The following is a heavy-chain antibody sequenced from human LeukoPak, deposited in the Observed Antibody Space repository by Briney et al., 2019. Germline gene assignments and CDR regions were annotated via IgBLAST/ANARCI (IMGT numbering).Heavy chain of an antibody. Sequence: SETLSLTCTVSGGSISSGGYYWSWIRQHPGKGLEWIGYIYYSGSTYYNPSLKSRVTISVDTSKNQFSLKLSSVTAADTAVYYCARAQSDLSPFDPWGQGTLVTASS. CDR2: IYYSGST. CDR1: GGSISSGGYY. CDR3: ARAQSDLSPFDP. D-gene: IGHD2-21*01. V-gene: IGHV4-31*03. J-gene: IGHJ5*02.